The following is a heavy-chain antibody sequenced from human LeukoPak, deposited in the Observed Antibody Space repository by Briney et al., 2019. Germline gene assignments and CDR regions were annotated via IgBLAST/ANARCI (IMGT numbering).Heavy chain of an antibody. J-gene: IGHJ3*02. D-gene: IGHD6-6*01. V-gene: IGHV3-73*01. Sequence: QTGGSLRLSCAASGFTFSGSAMHWVRQASGKGLEWVGRIRGKIDSYATAYAASVRGRFTISRDDSKNTAYLQMNSLKFEDTAVYYCTRLVSSSSHDAFDIWGQGTMVTVSS. CDR3: TRLVSSSSHDAFDI. CDR1: GFTFSGSA. CDR2: IRGKIDSYAT.